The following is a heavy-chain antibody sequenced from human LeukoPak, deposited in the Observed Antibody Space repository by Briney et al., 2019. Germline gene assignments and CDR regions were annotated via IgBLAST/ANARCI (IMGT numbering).Heavy chain of an antibody. CDR2: VKSKSDGGIS. J-gene: IGHJ6*03. CDR3: ARVLGYCSGGNCYSGGLGYMDV. Sequence: GGPLRLSCAASGFPLRNAWMRGVRQAPGRGLEWVGRVKSKSDGGISEYAAPVKGRFTSSRDNAKNSLFLQMNSLKAEDTAVYYCARVLGYCSGGNCYSGGLGYMDVWGKGTTVTISS. V-gene: IGHV3-15*01. D-gene: IGHD2-15*01. CDR1: GFPLRNAW.